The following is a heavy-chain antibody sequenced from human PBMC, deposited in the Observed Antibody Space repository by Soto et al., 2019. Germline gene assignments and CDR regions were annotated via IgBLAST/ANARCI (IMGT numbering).Heavy chain of an antibody. CDR1: GYTFTSYG. Sequence: QVQLVQSGAEVKKPGASVKVSCKASGYTFTSYGISWVRQAPGQGLEWMGWISAYNGNTNYAQKLQGRVTMTTDTSTSTAYMELRSLRSDDTAVYYGARDEWWKQQGVRGDAFDIWGQGTMVTVSS. V-gene: IGHV1-18*01. CDR2: ISAYNGNT. D-gene: IGHD6-13*01. J-gene: IGHJ3*02. CDR3: ARDEWWKQQGVRGDAFDI.